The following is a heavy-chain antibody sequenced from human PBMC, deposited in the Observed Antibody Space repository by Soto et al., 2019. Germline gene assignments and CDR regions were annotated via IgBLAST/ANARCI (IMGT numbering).Heavy chain of an antibody. J-gene: IGHJ6*02. CDR3: AAETYRMDV. CDR2: INAGNSNT. V-gene: IGHV1-3*01. CDR1: GYTFTSYA. Sequence: GASVKVYCKASGYTFTSYAMHWVRQAPGQRLEWMGWINAGNSNTKHSQKLQGRVTITRDMSTSTAYMELSSLRSEDTAVYYCAAETYRMDVWGQGTTVTVSS.